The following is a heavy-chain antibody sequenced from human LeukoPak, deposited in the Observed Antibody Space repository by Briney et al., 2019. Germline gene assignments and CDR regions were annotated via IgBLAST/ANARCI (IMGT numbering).Heavy chain of an antibody. CDR2: INSDGSST. J-gene: IGHJ4*02. CDR1: GFTFSSYW. D-gene: IGHD6-13*01. V-gene: IGHV3-74*01. Sequence: PGGSLRLSCAASGFTFSSYWMHSVRQAPGKGLVWVSRINSDGSSTSYADSVKGRFTISRDNAKNTLYLQMNSLRAEDTAVYYCARGQAAAGNFDYWGQGTLVTVSS. CDR3: ARGQAAAGNFDY.